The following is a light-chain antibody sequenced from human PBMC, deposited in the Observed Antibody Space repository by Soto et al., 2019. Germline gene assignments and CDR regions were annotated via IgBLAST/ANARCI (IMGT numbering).Light chain of an antibody. V-gene: IGKV3-20*01. CDR2: GAS. Sequence: EMVMTQSPATLSVSPGERATLSCRASQSVRSSLAWYQQKPGQAPRLLIYGASNRATGIPDRFSGSGSGTDFTLTISRLEPEDFAVYYCQQYGSSGTFGQGTKVDIK. J-gene: IGKJ1*01. CDR1: QSVRSS. CDR3: QQYGSSGT.